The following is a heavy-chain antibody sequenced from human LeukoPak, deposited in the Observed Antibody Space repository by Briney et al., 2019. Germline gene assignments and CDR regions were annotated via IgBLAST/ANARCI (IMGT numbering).Heavy chain of an antibody. V-gene: IGHV4-61*01. CDR1: GGSVSSGSFY. J-gene: IGHJ2*01. D-gene: IGHD6-19*01. CDR2: IYYSGST. Sequence: SETLSLTCTVSGGSVSSGSFYWSWIRQPPGKGLQWIGYIYYSGSTNYNPSLKSRVTMSLDTSKNQFSLKMSSVTAADTAVYYCGKVGWSCWYFYLWGRGTLVTVSS. CDR3: GKVGWSCWYFYL.